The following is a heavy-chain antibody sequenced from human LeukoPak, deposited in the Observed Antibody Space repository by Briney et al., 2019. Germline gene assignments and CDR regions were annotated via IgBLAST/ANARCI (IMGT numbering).Heavy chain of an antibody. Sequence: GGSLRLSCAASGFTFSTYSMNWVRQAPGQGLEWVALIWYDGSNKYYADSVKGRFTISRDNSKNTVYLQMNSLRVEDTAIYYCARDRPTGSYYSIDYWGQGTLATVSS. J-gene: IGHJ4*02. CDR3: ARDRPTGSYYSIDY. CDR2: IWYDGSNK. V-gene: IGHV3-33*08. D-gene: IGHD1-26*01. CDR1: GFTFSTYS.